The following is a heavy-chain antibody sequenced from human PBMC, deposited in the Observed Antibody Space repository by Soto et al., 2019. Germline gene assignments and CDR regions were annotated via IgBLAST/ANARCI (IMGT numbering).Heavy chain of an antibody. V-gene: IGHV3-48*02. CDR3: ARALHSSGWDSGY. D-gene: IGHD6-19*01. CDR1: GFTFSSYS. J-gene: IGHJ4*02. CDR2: ISSSISAI. Sequence: PGGSLRLSCAASGFTFSSYSMNWVRQAPGKGLEWVSYISSSISAIYYADSVRGRFTVSGDNAKNSLYLQMNSLRDEDTAVYYCARALHSSGWDSGYWGQGTLVTVSS.